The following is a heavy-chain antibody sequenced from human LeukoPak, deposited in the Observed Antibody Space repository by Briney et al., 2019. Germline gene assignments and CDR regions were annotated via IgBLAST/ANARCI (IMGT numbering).Heavy chain of an antibody. V-gene: IGHV3-9*01. J-gene: IGHJ4*02. CDR3: AKDQYSGSYFGGFYYFGY. D-gene: IGHD1-26*01. Sequence: GGSLRLSCAASGFTFSSYAMHWVRQAPGKGLEWVSGISWNSGSIGYADSVKGRFTISRDNAKNSLYLQMNSLRAEDTALYYCAKDQYSGSYFGGFYYFGYWGQGTLVTVSS. CDR1: GFTFSSYA. CDR2: ISWNSGSI.